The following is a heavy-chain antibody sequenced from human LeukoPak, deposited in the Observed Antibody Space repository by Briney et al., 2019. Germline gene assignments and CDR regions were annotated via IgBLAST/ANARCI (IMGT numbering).Heavy chain of an antibody. Sequence: ASVKVSCKASGGTFSSYAISWVRQAPGQGLEWMGRIIPILGIANYAQKFQGRVTITADKSTSTAYMELSSLRSEDTAVYYCARAPLGDPSLIGYFDYGGQGPLVTVSS. CDR3: ARAPLGDPSLIGYFDY. D-gene: IGHD3-10*01. J-gene: IGHJ4*02. V-gene: IGHV1-69*04. CDR1: GGTFSSYA. CDR2: IIPILGIA.